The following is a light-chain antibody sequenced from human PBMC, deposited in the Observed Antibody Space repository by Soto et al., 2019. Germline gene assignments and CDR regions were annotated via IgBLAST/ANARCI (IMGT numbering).Light chain of an antibody. CDR1: SGSVSTNYY. J-gene: IGLJ7*01. Sequence: QTVVTQEPSFSVSPGGTVTLTCGLSSGSVSTNYYPSWYQQTPGQAPRTLIYSTSTRSSGVPDRFSGSILGNKAALTITGAQADDESDYYCVLYMGNGISVFGGGTQLTVL. CDR2: STS. CDR3: VLYMGNGISV. V-gene: IGLV8-61*01.